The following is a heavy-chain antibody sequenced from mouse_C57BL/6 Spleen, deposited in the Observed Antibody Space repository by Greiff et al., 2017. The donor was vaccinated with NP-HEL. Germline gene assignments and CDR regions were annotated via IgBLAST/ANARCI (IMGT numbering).Heavy chain of an antibody. CDR1: GFTFSSYA. Sequence: DVMLVESGGGLVKPGGSLKLSCAASGFTFSSYAMSWVRQTPEKRLEWVATISDGGSYTYYPDNVKGRFTISRDNAKNNLYLQMSQLKSEDTAMYYCARGGTVVATDYFDYWGQGTTLTVSS. D-gene: IGHD1-1*01. V-gene: IGHV5-4*03. J-gene: IGHJ2*01. CDR2: ISDGGSYT. CDR3: ARGGTVVATDYFDY.